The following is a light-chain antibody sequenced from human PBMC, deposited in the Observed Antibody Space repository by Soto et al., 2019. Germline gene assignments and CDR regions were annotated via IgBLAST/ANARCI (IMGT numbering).Light chain of an antibody. CDR3: ATWDSSLSAGV. Sequence: QSVLTQPPSVSAAPGQKVTISCSGSSSNIGNNYVSWYQHLPGTAPKLLIYDNNGRPSGIPDRFSGSKSGTSATLGITGLQTGDEADYYCATWDSSLSAGVFGTGTKLTVL. CDR2: DNN. CDR1: SSNIGNNY. J-gene: IGLJ1*01. V-gene: IGLV1-51*01.